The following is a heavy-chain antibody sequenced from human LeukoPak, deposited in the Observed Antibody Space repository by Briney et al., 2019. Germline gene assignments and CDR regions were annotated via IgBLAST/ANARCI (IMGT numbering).Heavy chain of an antibody. CDR2: ITSTGSAT. CDR1: GGSFSGYY. D-gene: IGHD3-10*01. V-gene: IGHV3-11*01. CDR3: AKIGGPAY. Sequence: LSLTCAVYGGSFSGYYWSWIRQAPGKGLEWISYITSTGSATSYADSVRGRFTISRDNAKNSLYLQLNSLRAEDTAVYYCAKIGGPAYWGQGTLVTVSS. J-gene: IGHJ4*02.